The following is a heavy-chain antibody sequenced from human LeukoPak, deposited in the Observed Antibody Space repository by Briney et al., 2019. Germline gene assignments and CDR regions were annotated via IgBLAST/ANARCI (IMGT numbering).Heavy chain of an antibody. Sequence: SETLSLTCTVSGGSISSYYWSWIRQPPGKGLEWIGYIYYSGSTNYNPSLKSRVAISVDTSKNQFSLKLSSVTAADTAVYYCAILRAYCGGDCYSSFDYWGQGTLVTVSS. J-gene: IGHJ4*02. D-gene: IGHD2-21*02. CDR2: IYYSGST. V-gene: IGHV4-59*08. CDR1: GGSISSYY. CDR3: AILRAYCGGDCYSSFDY.